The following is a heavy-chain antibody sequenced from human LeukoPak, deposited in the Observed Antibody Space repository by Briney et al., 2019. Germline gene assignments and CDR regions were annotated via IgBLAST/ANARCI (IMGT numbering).Heavy chain of an antibody. CDR3: ARGGYSRWDS. Sequence: PGGSLRLSCAASGFTFSSFWMGWVRQAPGKGLEWLANIKQDGSDKNYVDSVKGRFTISRDNAKNSLYLQMSSLRAEDTAVYYCARGGYSRWDSWGQGTLVTVSS. CDR1: GFTFSSFW. V-gene: IGHV3-7*01. J-gene: IGHJ4*02. CDR2: IKQDGSDK. D-gene: IGHD2-21*01.